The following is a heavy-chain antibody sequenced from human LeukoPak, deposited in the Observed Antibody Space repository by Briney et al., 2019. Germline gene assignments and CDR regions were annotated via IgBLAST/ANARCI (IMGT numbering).Heavy chain of an antibody. CDR3: ARDLSQVGVVTLGASDI. CDR2: IYYSGSA. V-gene: IGHV4-59*01. CDR1: GGSISGYY. D-gene: IGHD3-3*01. J-gene: IGHJ3*02. Sequence: SETLSLTCTVSGGSISGYYWNWIRQPPGKGLEWIGYIYYSGSANYNPSLKSRVTISVDTSKNQLSLELNSVTAADTAVYYCARDLSQVGVVTLGASDIWGQGTMDTVSS.